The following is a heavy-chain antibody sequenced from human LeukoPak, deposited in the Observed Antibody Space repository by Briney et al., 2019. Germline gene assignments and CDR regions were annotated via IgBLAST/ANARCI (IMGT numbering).Heavy chain of an antibody. J-gene: IGHJ4*02. V-gene: IGHV3-11*06. CDR1: GFTFSDYY. D-gene: IGHD6-13*01. CDR2: ISSSSSYT. CDR3: ARSASDKYSSSDY. Sequence: GGSLRLSCAASGFTFSDYYMSWIRQAPGKGLEWVSYISSSSSYTNYADSVKGRFTISRDNAKNSLYLQMNSLRAEDTTVYYCARSASDKYSSSDYWGQGTLVTVSS.